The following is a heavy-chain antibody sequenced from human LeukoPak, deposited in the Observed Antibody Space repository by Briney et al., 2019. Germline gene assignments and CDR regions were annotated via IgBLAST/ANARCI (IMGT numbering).Heavy chain of an antibody. J-gene: IGHJ4*02. CDR1: GCTFTSYG. CDR2: ISAYNGNT. Sequence: GASVKISCKASGCTFTSYGISWVRQAPGQGLEWMGWISAYNGNTNYAQKLQGRVTMTTDTSTSTAYMELRSLRSDDTAVYYCARVKGRRGYSYGNDYWGQGTLVTVSS. CDR3: ARVKGRRGYSYGNDY. V-gene: IGHV1-18*01. D-gene: IGHD5-18*01.